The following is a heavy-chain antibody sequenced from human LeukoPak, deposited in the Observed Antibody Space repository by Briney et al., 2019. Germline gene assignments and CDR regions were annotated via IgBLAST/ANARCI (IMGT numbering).Heavy chain of an antibody. CDR2: ISAYNGNT. V-gene: IGHV1-18*01. Sequence: ASVKVSCKASGYSFANYGISWVRQAPGQGLEWMGWISAYNGNTKYAQKVLGRVTMTTDTSTTTAYMELRSLRSDDTAVYYCAKEPPPYSSVWYLPGYYFDYWGQGTLVTVSS. D-gene: IGHD6-19*01. CDR1: GYSFANYG. J-gene: IGHJ4*02. CDR3: AKEPPPYSSVWYLPGYYFDY.